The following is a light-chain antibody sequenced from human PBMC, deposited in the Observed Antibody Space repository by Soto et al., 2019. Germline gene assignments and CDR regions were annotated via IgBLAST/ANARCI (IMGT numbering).Light chain of an antibody. V-gene: IGKV3-11*01. Sequence: ETVLTQSPATLSLSPGQRATLSCRASQSVGSYLAWYQQKPDQAPRLLIYAASTRATGIPARFSGSRSGPDFTLTISSLQPEDFATYYCQQSYSSPPTFGQGTKVDIK. CDR3: QQSYSSPPT. CDR1: QSVGSY. CDR2: AAS. J-gene: IGKJ1*01.